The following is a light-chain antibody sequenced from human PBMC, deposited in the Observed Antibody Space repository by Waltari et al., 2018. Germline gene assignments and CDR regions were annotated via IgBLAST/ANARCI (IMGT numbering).Light chain of an antibody. V-gene: IGKV1-5*03. Sequence: IQMTQSPSRLSASLGDRVTINCRSSESVSTCLAWYQQKPGKAPKLLIYRASSLEGEVPSRFTGSGYGTEFTLTINNLQPEDFATYFCQQYASTSLTFGGGTEVEI. CDR1: ESVSTC. J-gene: IGKJ4*01. CDR2: RAS. CDR3: QQYASTSLT.